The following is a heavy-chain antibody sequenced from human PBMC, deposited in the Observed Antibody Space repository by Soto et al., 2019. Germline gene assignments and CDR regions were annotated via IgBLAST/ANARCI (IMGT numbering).Heavy chain of an antibody. V-gene: IGHV4-59*01. CDR2: IYYSGST. CDR1: GDSISSYY. Sequence: SETLSLTCTVSGDSISSYYWSWIRQPPGKGLEWIGYIYYSGSTNYNPSLKSRVTISVDTSKNQFSLNLSSVTAADTAVYYCARVEFSSDLSPFDYWGQGDPVTVS. D-gene: IGHD3-22*01. CDR3: ARVEFSSDLSPFDY. J-gene: IGHJ4*02.